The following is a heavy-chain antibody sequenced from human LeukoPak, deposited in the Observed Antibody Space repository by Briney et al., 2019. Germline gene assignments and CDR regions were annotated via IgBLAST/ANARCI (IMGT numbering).Heavy chain of an antibody. Sequence: SETLSLTCTVSGYSMKYDYWSWVRQPAGKGLEWIARIYTGGTTNYNPPLKNRATISVDKSNNQFSLKLTSVTAADTAIYYCARDNSGSYPPIFDSWGQGTLVTVSS. J-gene: IGHJ4*02. CDR2: IYTGGTT. CDR3: ARDNSGSYPPIFDS. D-gene: IGHD1-26*01. CDR1: GYSMKYDY. V-gene: IGHV4-4*07.